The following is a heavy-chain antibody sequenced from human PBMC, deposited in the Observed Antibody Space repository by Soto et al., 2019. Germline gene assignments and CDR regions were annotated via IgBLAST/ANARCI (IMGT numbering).Heavy chain of an antibody. CDR2: IRSKLYGGTI. CDR1: GFTFGDYA. CDR3: SRYPDY. Sequence: EVQLVESGGGLAKPGRSLRLSCTASGFTFGDYALSWFRQAPGKGLEWLSFIRSKLYGGTIEYAASVKGRFTISRDDSRSIAYLQMNNLKSEDTAVYYCSRYPDYWGQGTLVTVSS. V-gene: IGHV3-49*05. J-gene: IGHJ4*02.